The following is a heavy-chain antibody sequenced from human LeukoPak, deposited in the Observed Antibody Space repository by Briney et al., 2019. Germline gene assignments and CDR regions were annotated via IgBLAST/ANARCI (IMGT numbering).Heavy chain of an antibody. CDR1: GFTFSSYG. CDR3: AKGLLEFSRSSGYYYYGMDV. Sequence: GGSLRLSCAASGFTFSSYGMHWVRQAPGKGLEWVAVISYDGSNKYYADSVKGRFTISRDNSKNTLYLQMNSLRAEDTAVYYCAKGLLEFSRSSGYYYYGMDVWGQGTTVTVSS. V-gene: IGHV3-30*18. CDR2: ISYDGSNK. J-gene: IGHJ6*02. D-gene: IGHD6-6*01.